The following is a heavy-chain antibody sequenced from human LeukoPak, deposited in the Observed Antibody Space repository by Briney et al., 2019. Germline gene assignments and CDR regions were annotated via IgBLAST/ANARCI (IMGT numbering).Heavy chain of an antibody. CDR2: IKEDGSDK. D-gene: IGHD3-16*01. CDR3: VSGGPANFDY. V-gene: IGHV3-7*01. Sequence: GGSLRLSCAASGFTFSSYWMSWVRQAPGRGLEWVANIKEDGSDKYYVDSVKGRFTISRDNAKNSLYLQMNSLRDEDTAVYYCVSGGPANFDYWGQGTLVSVSS. CDR1: GFTFSSYW. J-gene: IGHJ4*02.